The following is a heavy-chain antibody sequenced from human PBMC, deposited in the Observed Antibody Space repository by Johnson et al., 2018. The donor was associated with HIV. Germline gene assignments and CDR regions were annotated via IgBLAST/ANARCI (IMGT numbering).Heavy chain of an antibody. CDR3: VKTEVYREKSTRAVELGAFET. Sequence: QVQLVESGGGVVQPGGSLRLSCAASGFTFSSYGMHWVRQAPGKGLEWVAFIRYDGRNKYYADSVKGRFTISRDNSKNTLYLQMKSLRAEDTAVYYCVKTEVYREKSTRAVELGAFETWGQGTMVPGSS. CDR1: GFTFSSYG. CDR2: IRYDGRNK. V-gene: IGHV3-30*02. J-gene: IGHJ3*02. D-gene: IGHD5/OR15-5a*01.